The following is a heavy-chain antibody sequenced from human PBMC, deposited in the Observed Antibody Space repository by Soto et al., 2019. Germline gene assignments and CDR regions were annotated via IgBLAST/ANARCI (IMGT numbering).Heavy chain of an antibody. Sequence: QVQLQESGPGLVKPSETLSLTCSVSGGSISSYYWNWIRQPPGKGLEWIGYIYYSGSTNYNPSLKSRLTMSVDTSKNQFSLRLSSVTAADTAVYYCARGESLLRYFDVDAFEIWGQGTMVTVSS. V-gene: IGHV4-59*01. CDR3: ARGESLLRYFDVDAFEI. J-gene: IGHJ3*02. CDR2: IYYSGST. CDR1: GGSISSYY. D-gene: IGHD3-9*01.